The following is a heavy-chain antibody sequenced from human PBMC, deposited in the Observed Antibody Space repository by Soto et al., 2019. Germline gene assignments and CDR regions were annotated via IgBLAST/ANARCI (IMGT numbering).Heavy chain of an antibody. CDR3: AKGAGPPWFNP. Sequence: PSETLSLTCSVSGGSTSTYHWSWIRQPAGKGLEWIGRISTTGGTNYSPSLESRVTMSLDTSKNCFSLELTSVTAADTAVYYCAKGAGPPWFNPWGQGILVTVSS. CDR1: GGSTSTYH. CDR2: ISTTGGT. V-gene: IGHV4-4*07. J-gene: IGHJ5*02.